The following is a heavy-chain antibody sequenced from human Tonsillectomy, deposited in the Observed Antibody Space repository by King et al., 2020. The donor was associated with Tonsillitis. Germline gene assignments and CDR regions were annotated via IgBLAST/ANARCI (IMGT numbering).Heavy chain of an antibody. J-gene: IGHJ6*02. CDR1: GFTFSSYS. CDR2: ISSSSSTI. V-gene: IGHV3-48*04. D-gene: IGHD2-2*01. CDR3: ARDVCSSTSCYVNYYCGMDV. Sequence: VQLVESGGGLVQPGGSLRLSCAASGFTFSSYSMNWVRQAPGKGLEWVSYISSSSSTIYYADAVKGRFTICRDNAKNSLYLQMNRLRAEDTAVYYCARDVCSSTSCYVNYYCGMDVWGQGTTVTVSS.